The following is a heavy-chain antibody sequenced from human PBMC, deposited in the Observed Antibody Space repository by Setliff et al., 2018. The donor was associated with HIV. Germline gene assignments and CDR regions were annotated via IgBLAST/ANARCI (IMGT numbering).Heavy chain of an antibody. D-gene: IGHD4-17*01. J-gene: IGHJ4*02. Sequence: GGSLRLSCEVSGFTFRKYWMHWVRQAPGKGLVWVSRINSDGRRTNYADSVKGRFTVSRDNAKNTLYLQMNSLRAEDTAVYYCARAYDDYDSDLDYWGQGTLVTVSS. CDR2: INSDGRRT. CDR1: GFTFRKYW. V-gene: IGHV3-74*01. CDR3: ARAYDDYDSDLDY.